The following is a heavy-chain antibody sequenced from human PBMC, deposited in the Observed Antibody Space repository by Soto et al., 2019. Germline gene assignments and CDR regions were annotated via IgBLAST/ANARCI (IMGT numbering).Heavy chain of an antibody. CDR3: ARDPTGTTYYFDY. D-gene: IGHD1-7*01. CDR2: ISYDGSNK. Sequence: GGSLRLSCAASGFTFSSYAMHWVRQAPGKGLERVAVISYDGSNKYYADSVKGRFTISRDNSKNTLYLQMNSLRAEDTAVYYCARDPTGTTYYFDYWGQGTLVTVSS. CDR1: GFTFSSYA. J-gene: IGHJ4*02. V-gene: IGHV3-30*04.